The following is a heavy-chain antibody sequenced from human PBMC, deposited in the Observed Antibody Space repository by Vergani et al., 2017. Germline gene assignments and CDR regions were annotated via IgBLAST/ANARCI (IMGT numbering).Heavy chain of an antibody. Sequence: EVQLVESGGDLVQPGRSLRLSCTASGFTFGYYAMDWFRQAPGQGLEWVGGIRSKAYGQATIYAASVKCRFTISRDDSKSIAYLQMNNLQTEDTAMYYCVRDQVTMLRGSDALDIWGQGTMVTVSS. CDR2: IRSKAYGQAT. J-gene: IGHJ3*02. D-gene: IGHD3-10*01. V-gene: IGHV3-49*03. CDR3: VRDQVTMLRGSDALDI. CDR1: GFTFGYYA.